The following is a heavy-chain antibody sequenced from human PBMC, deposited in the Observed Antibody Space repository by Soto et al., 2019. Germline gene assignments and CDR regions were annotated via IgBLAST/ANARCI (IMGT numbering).Heavy chain of an antibody. V-gene: IGHV1-46*01. J-gene: IGHJ6*02. CDR3: ARDLYSSSYWSGMDV. CDR2: INPSGGST. D-gene: IGHD6-6*01. Sequence: ASVKVSCKASGYTFTSYYMHWVRQAPGQGLEWMGVINPSGGSTSYAQKFQGRVTMTRDTSTSTVYMELSSLRSEDTAVYYCARDLYSSSYWSGMDVWGQGTTVTVSS. CDR1: GYTFTSYY.